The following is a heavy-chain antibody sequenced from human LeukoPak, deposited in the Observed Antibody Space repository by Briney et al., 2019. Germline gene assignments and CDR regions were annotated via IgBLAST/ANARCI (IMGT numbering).Heavy chain of an antibody. J-gene: IGHJ4*02. CDR3: ARRRGNYYDSSGYDPTKNFDY. D-gene: IGHD3-22*01. V-gene: IGHV4-34*01. CDR1: GGSFSGYY. Sequence: SETLSLTCAVYGGSFSGYYWSWIRQPPGKGLEWIGEINHSGSTHYNPSLKSRVTISVDTSKNQFSLKLSSVTAADTAVHYCARRRGNYYDSSGYDPTKNFDYWGQGTLVTVSS. CDR2: INHSGST.